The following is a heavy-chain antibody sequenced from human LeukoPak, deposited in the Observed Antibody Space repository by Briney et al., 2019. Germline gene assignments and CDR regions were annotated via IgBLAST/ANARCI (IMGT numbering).Heavy chain of an antibody. CDR3: AKDPGDYYDSIQAFDI. Sequence: PGGSLRLSCAASGFTFSSYAMSWVRQAPGKGLEWVSAISGSGGSTYYADSVKGRFTISRDNSKNTLYLQMNSLRAEDTAVYYCAKDPGDYYDSIQAFDIWGQGTMVTVSS. D-gene: IGHD3-22*01. CDR1: GFTFSSYA. J-gene: IGHJ3*02. CDR2: ISGSGGST. V-gene: IGHV3-23*01.